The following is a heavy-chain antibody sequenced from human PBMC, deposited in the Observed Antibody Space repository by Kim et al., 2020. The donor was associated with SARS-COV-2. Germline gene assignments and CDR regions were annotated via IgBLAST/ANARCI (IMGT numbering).Heavy chain of an antibody. CDR1: GFTFGDYA. J-gene: IGHJ4*02. CDR2: ISWNSGSI. Sequence: GGSLRLSCAASGFTFGDYAMHWVRQAPGKGLEWVSGISWNSGSIGYADSVKGRFTISRDNAKNSLYLQMNSLRAEDTALYYCAKTNSAEVFFGTWYFDYWGQGTLVTVSS. V-gene: IGHV3-9*01. D-gene: IGHD3-3*01. CDR3: AKTNSAEVFFGTWYFDY.